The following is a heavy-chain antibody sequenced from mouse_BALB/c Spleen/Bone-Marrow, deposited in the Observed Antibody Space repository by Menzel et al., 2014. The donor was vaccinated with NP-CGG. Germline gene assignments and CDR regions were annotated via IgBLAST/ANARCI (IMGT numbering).Heavy chain of an antibody. CDR2: TRNKANGYTT. CDR3: ARDKGRVFFDY. Sequence: EVQRVESGGGLVRPGGSLRLSCATSGFTFTDYYMNWVRQPPGKALEWLGFTRNKANGYTTEYSASVKSRFTISRDNSQNILYLQMNTLRADDSATYYCARDKGRVFFDYWGQGTTLTGSS. CDR1: GFTFTDYY. J-gene: IGHJ2*01. V-gene: IGHV7-3*02.